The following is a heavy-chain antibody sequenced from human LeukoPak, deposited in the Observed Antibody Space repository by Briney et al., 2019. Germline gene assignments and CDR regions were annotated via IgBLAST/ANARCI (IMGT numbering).Heavy chain of an antibody. D-gene: IGHD3-22*01. V-gene: IGHV4-39*01. J-gene: IGHJ4*02. CDR1: GGSISSSSYY. CDR2: IYYSGST. Sequence: PSETLSLTCTVSGGSISSSSYYWGWIRQPPGKGLEWIGSIYYSGSTYYNPSLKSRVTISVDTSKNQFSLKLSSVTAADTAVYYCARTFLLRANDYWGQGTLVTVSS. CDR3: ARTFLLRANDY.